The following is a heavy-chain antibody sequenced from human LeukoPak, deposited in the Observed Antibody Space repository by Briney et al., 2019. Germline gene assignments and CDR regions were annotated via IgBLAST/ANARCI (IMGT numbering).Heavy chain of an antibody. V-gene: IGHV3-43*02. Sequence: GGSLRLSCAASGFTFDDYAMHGVRHAPGKDLEWVSLISGDGGSTYYADSVKGRFTISRVNSKNSLYLQMNSLRTEDTALYYCNYYDSSGYYGRFDYWGQGTLVTVSS. CDR2: ISGDGGST. D-gene: IGHD3-22*01. J-gene: IGHJ4*02. CDR1: GFTFDDYA. CDR3: NYYDSSGYYGRFDY.